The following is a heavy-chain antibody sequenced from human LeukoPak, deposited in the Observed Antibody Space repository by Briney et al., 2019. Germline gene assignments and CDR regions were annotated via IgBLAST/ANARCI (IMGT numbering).Heavy chain of an antibody. CDR1: GSIFTTYW. CDR2: IYPGDSDI. Sequence: GASLLISCKGSGSIFTTYWIAWVRQLPGKGLEWMGIIYPGDSDIRYSPSFQGQVTISADKSISTAYLQWSSLKASDTAMYYCARRGIMYYGMDVWGQGTTVTVSS. D-gene: IGHD3-16*01. V-gene: IGHV5-51*01. J-gene: IGHJ6*02. CDR3: ARRGIMYYGMDV.